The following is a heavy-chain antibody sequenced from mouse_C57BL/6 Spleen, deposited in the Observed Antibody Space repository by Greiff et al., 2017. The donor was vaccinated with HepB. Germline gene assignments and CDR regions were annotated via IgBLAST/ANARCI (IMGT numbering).Heavy chain of an antibody. J-gene: IGHJ4*01. V-gene: IGHV3-6*01. D-gene: IGHD2-3*01. Sequence: VQLQQSGPGLVKPSQSLSLTCSVTGYSITSGYYWNWIRQFPGNKLEWMGYISYDGSNNYNPSLKNRISITRDTSKNQFFLKLNSVTTEDTATYYCAREGVHYDGYYPYAMDYWGQGTSVTVSS. CDR1: GYSITSGYY. CDR2: ISYDGSN. CDR3: AREGVHYDGYYPYAMDY.